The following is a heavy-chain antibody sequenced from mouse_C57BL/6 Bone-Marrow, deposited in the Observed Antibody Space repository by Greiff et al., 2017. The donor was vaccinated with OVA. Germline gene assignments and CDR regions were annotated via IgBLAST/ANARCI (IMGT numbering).Heavy chain of an antibody. V-gene: IGHV5-15*01. CDR2: ISNLAYSI. CDR3: ARHDSHWYFDV. Sequence: EVKLVESGGGLVQPGGSLKLSCAASGFTFSDYGMAWVRQAPRKGPEWVAFISNLAYSIYYADTVTGRFTISRENAKNTLYLEMSSLRSEDTAMYYCARHDSHWYFDVWGTGTTVTVSS. D-gene: IGHD6-1*01. CDR1: GFTFSDYG. J-gene: IGHJ1*03.